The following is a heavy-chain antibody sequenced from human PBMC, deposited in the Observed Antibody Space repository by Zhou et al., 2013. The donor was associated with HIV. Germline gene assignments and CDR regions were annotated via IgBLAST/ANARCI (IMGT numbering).Heavy chain of an antibody. Sequence: QVQLVQSGAEVKKPGSSMKISCRTSGAPFSSFAFNWMRQAPGQGLEWVGGIIPIFGTANYAQKFQGRVTITTDESTSTAYMELSSLRSEDTAVYYCARDEMATPLGFHYMDVWGKGTTVTVSS. V-gene: IGHV1-69*05. D-gene: IGHD5-12*01. CDR2: IIPIFGTA. J-gene: IGHJ6*03. CDR3: ARDEMATPLGFHYMDV. CDR1: GAPFSSFA.